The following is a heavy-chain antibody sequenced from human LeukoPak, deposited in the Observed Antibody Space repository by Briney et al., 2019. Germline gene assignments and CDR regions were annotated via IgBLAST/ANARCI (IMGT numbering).Heavy chain of an antibody. CDR1: GFTFSSYT. J-gene: IGHJ6*03. Sequence: GGSLRLSCAASGFTFSSYTMNWVRQAPGKGLEWVSFISSSSTYIYYADSVKGRFTISRDNAKNSLYLQMNSLRAEDTAVYYCARESGAVAGPINYYYYYYMDVWGKGTTVTVSS. CDR2: ISSSSTYI. D-gene: IGHD6-19*01. CDR3: ARESGAVAGPINYYYYYYMDV. V-gene: IGHV3-21*01.